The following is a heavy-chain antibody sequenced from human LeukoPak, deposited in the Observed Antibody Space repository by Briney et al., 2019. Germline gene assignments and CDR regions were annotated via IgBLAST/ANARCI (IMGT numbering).Heavy chain of an antibody. J-gene: IGHJ3*02. D-gene: IGHD5-18*01. CDR1: GGSFSGYY. CDR2: INHSGST. V-gene: IGHV4-34*01. CDR3: ARGYSYGSGAFDI. Sequence: SETLSLTCAVYGGSFSGYYWSWIRQPPGKGLEWIGEINHSGSTNYNPSLKSRVTISVDTSKNQFSLKLSSVTAADTAVYYCARGYSYGSGAFDIWGQGTMVTVSS.